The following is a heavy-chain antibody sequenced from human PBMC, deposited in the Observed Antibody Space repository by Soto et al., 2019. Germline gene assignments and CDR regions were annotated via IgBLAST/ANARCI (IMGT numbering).Heavy chain of an antibody. CDR2: INAGNGNT. CDR1: GYTFTSYA. D-gene: IGHD4-17*01. V-gene: IGHV1-3*01. CDR3: ARDPDYGDYAGFDY. Sequence: ASVKVSCKASGYTFTSYAMHWVRQAPGQRLEWMGWINAGNGNTKYSQKFQGRVTITRDTSASTAYMELSSLRSEDTAVYYCARDPDYGDYAGFDYWGQGTLVTVS. J-gene: IGHJ4*02.